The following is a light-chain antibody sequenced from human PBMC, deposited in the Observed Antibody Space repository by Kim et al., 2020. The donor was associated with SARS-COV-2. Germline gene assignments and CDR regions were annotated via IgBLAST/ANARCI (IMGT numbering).Light chain of an antibody. CDR1: SSNIGSNP. Sequence: QRVTISCSGSSSNIGSNPVNWYQQLPGTAPKRLIYSNNQRPSGVPDRFSGSKSGTSASLAISGLQSEDEADYYCAAWNDSLNGSVFGGGTKLSVL. CDR3: AAWNDSLNGSV. CDR2: SNN. V-gene: IGLV1-44*01. J-gene: IGLJ3*02.